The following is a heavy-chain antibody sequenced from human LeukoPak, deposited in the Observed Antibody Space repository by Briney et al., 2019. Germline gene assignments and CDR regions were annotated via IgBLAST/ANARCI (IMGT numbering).Heavy chain of an antibody. V-gene: IGHV3-33*06. D-gene: IGHD3-22*01. CDR2: IWYDGSNK. Sequence: AGGSLRLSCAASGFTFSSYGMHWVRQAPGKGLEWVAVIWYDGSNKYYADSVKGRFTISRDNSKNTLYLQMNSLRAEDTAVYYCAKDRYYDSSGYYGMYFQHWGQGTLVTVSS. J-gene: IGHJ1*01. CDR3: AKDRYYDSSGYYGMYFQH. CDR1: GFTFSSYG.